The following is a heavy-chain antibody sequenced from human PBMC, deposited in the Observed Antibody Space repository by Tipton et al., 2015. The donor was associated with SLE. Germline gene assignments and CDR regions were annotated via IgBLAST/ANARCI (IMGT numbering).Heavy chain of an antibody. V-gene: IGHV4-59*12. CDR2: IYYSGNT. Sequence: TLSLTCTVSGGPISTYYWGWIRQPPGKGLELIGYIYYSGNTYYNPSLGSRLTISVDTSKDQFSLRLTSVTAADTAVYYCARATDWNLSPDVWGKGTTVTVSS. CDR1: GGPISTYY. D-gene: IGHD1-7*01. J-gene: IGHJ6*04. CDR3: ARATDWNLSPDV.